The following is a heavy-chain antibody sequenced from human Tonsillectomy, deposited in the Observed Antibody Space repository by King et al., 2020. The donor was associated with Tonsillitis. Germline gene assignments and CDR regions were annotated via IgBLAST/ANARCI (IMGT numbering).Heavy chain of an antibody. D-gene: IGHD2/OR15-2a*01. V-gene: IGHV2-5*02. J-gene: IGHJ5*02. Sequence: TLKESGPTLVKPTQTLTLTCTVSGFSLSTDGVGVAWIRQPPGKALEWLAIVYWDDDKQYTSFLRRRLTITKDTSKKQVVLTMTNMDPVDTATYYCARAGYSTTHHVYGDWFDPWGQGTLVTVSS. CDR2: VYWDDDK. CDR1: GFSLSTDGVG. CDR3: ARAGYSTTHHVYGDWFDP.